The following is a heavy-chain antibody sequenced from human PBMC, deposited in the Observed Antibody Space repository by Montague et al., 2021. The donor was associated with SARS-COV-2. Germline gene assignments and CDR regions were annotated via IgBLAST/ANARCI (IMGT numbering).Heavy chain of an antibody. CDR2: INGDSSCT. V-gene: IGHV3-11*05. Sequence: SLRLSCAASGFIFSDYKMTWIRQAPGKGLEWISYINGDSSCTNYADSVKGRFTISRDNAKNSLFLQMNSLRVEDTAVYYCARGISLFDPWGQGTLVTVSS. CDR1: GFIFSDYK. J-gene: IGHJ5*02. CDR3: ARGISLFDP.